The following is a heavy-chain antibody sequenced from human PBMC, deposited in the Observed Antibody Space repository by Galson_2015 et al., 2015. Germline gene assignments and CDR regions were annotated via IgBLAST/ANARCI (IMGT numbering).Heavy chain of an antibody. CDR3: ARDGLVFGEFRMDV. V-gene: IGHV1-46*01. D-gene: IGHD3-10*02. Sequence: SGAGTTYAQKFQGRVTMTRDTSTSTVYMELSSLRSEDTAVYYCARDGLVFGEFRMDVWGQGTTVTVSS. CDR2: SGAGT. J-gene: IGHJ6*02.